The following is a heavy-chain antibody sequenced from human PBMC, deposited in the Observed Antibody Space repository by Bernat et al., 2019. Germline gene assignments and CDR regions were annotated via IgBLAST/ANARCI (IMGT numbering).Heavy chain of an antibody. D-gene: IGHD6-13*01. V-gene: IGHV5-10-1*03. CDR1: GYSFTSYW. J-gene: IGHJ4*02. Sequence: EVQLVQSGAEVKKPGESLRISCKGSGYSFTSYWISWVRQMPGKGLEWMGRIDPSDSCTNYSPSFQGHVTISADKSISTAYLQWSSLKASDTAMYYCVRHRVTTGYSSSWYVYWGQGTLVTVSS. CDR3: VRHRVTTGYSSSWYVY. CDR2: IDPSDSCT.